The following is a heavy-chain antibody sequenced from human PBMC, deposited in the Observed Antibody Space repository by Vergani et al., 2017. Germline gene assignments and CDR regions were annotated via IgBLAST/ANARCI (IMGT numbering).Heavy chain of an antibody. Sequence: VQLVESGGGLVKPGGSLRLSCAASGFTFSSYSMNWVRQAPGKGLDWVSSISSTSSTIYYADSVKGRFTISRDNAKNSLYLQMNSLRAEDTSVYYCARDQSPTVTTPVDDWGQGTLVTVSS. D-gene: IGHD4-17*01. J-gene: IGHJ4*02. CDR1: GFTFSSYS. V-gene: IGHV3-48*04. CDR2: ISSTSSTI. CDR3: ARDQSPTVTTPVDD.